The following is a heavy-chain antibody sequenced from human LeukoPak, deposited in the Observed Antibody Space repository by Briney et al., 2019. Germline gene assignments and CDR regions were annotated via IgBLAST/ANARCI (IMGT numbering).Heavy chain of an antibody. V-gene: IGHV4-59*01. CDR2: IHNSGST. J-gene: IGHJ4*02. CDR3: ASLNILTGYSQDY. D-gene: IGHD3-9*01. Sequence: SETLSLTCTVAYDSISSYYWSWIRQPPGKGLEWIGYIHNSGSTMYNPSLKSRLAMSLDTSKNQFSLKLSSVTAADTAVYYCASLNILTGYSQDYWGQGTLVTVSS. CDR1: YDSISSYY.